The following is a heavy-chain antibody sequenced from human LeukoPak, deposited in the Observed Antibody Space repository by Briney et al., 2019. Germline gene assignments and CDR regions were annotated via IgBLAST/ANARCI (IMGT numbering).Heavy chain of an antibody. J-gene: IGHJ4*02. CDR3: ARGRIVATSTSLAIY. CDR1: GYTFTSYD. D-gene: IGHD5-12*01. CDR2: MNPNSGNT. V-gene: IGHV1-8*01. Sequence: GASVKVSCKASGYTFTSYDINWVRQATGQGLEWMGWMNPNSGNTGYAQKFQGRVTMTRDTSISTAYMELSSLRSEDTAVYYCARGRIVATSTSLAIYWGQGTLVTVSS.